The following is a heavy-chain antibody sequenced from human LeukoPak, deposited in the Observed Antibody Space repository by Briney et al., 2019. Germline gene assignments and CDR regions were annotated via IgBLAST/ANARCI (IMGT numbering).Heavy chain of an antibody. V-gene: IGHV3-23*01. CDR2: ISGSADTT. D-gene: IGHD6-6*01. Sequence: GGSLRLSCAASGLTFSGYAMSWVRQAPGKGLEWVSSISGSADTTYNADSVKGRFTISRDNSKNTLYLQMNSLRTEDTAVYYCAKRGSSSSAFRTDFWGQGTLVTVSS. CDR1: GLTFSGYA. CDR3: AKRGSSSSAFRTDF. J-gene: IGHJ4*02.